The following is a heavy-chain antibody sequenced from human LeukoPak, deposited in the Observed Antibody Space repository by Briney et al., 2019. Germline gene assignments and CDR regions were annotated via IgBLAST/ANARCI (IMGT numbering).Heavy chain of an antibody. CDR2: ISGSGDST. CDR1: GFTFSSYA. Sequence: GGSLRLSCAASGFTFSSYAMSWVRQAPGRGLEWVSGISGSGDSTNYADSVKGRFTSSRDNSKNALFLQMNMLRAEDTAVYYCAKIPVSYSSGWSNFDYWGQGTLVTVSS. CDR3: AKIPVSYSSGWSNFDY. V-gene: IGHV3-23*01. D-gene: IGHD6-19*01. J-gene: IGHJ4*02.